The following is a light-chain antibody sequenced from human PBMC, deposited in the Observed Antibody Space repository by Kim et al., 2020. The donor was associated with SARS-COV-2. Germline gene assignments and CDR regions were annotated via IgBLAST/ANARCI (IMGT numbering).Light chain of an antibody. J-gene: IGKJ3*01. Sequence: AFVGDRVTITCRASQSISSYLNWYQQKPGKAPKLLIYAASSLQSGVPSRFSGSGSGTDFTLTISSLQPEDFATYYCQQSYSTPFTFGPGTKVDIK. CDR3: QQSYSTPFT. CDR2: AAS. V-gene: IGKV1-39*01. CDR1: QSISSY.